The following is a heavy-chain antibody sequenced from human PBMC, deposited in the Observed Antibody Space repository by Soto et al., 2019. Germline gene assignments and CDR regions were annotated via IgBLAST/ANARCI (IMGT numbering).Heavy chain of an antibody. J-gene: IGHJ4*02. V-gene: IGHV3-23*01. CDR3: AKAHGHPYENYHFDY. CDR2: LTGSGGNT. D-gene: IGHD3-22*01. CDR1: GFTFGDFA. Sequence: EVQLLESGGGLVQPGGSLRLSCAASGFTFGDFAMTWVRQAPGKGLEWVSSLTGSGGNTYYADSVKGRFTVSRDNSKNILYLHMYSLTAEDTAVYYCAKAHGHPYENYHFDYWGQGTLVTVS.